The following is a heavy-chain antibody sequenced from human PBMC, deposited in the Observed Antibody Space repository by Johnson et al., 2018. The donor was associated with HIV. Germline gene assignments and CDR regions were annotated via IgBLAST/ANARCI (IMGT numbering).Heavy chain of an antibody. CDR3: ARGFLGYSGYVRAFDI. CDR2: ISYDGSNK. D-gene: IGHD5-12*01. J-gene: IGHJ3*02. V-gene: IGHV3-30*15. CDR1: GFTVSSNY. Sequence: QVQLVESGGGLVQPGGSLRLSCAASGFTVSSNYMSWVRQAPGKGLEWVAVISYDGSNKYYADSVKGRFTISRDNSKNTLYLQMGSLRAEDMAVYYCARGFLGYSGYVRAFDIWGQGTMVTVSS.